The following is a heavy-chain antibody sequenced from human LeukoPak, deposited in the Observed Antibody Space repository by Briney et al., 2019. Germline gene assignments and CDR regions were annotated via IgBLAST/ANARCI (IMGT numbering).Heavy chain of an antibody. J-gene: IGHJ4*02. CDR3: ATLRWWKTAFDY. V-gene: IGHV3-23*01. CDR1: GFTFSSYA. Sequence: GGSLRLSCAASGFTFSSYAMSWVRQAPGKGLEWVSAISGSGGSTYYADSVKGRFTISRDNSMNTLYLQMNSLRAEDTAVYYCATLRWWKTAFDYWGQGTLVTVSS. CDR2: ISGSGGST. D-gene: IGHD4-23*01.